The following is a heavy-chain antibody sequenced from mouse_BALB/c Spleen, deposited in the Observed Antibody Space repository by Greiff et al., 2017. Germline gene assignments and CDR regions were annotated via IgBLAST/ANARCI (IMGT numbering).Heavy chain of an antibody. J-gene: IGHJ4*01. D-gene: IGHD4-1*01. CDR2: ISYDGSN. CDR1: GYSITSGYY. CDR3: ARLGLYYAMDY. Sequence: EVQLQESGPGLVKPSQSLSLTCSVTGYSITSGYYWNWIRQFPGNKLEWMGYISYDGSNNYNPSLKNRISITRDTSKNQFFLKLNSVTTEDTATYYCARLGLYYAMDYWGQGTSVTVSS. V-gene: IGHV3-6*02.